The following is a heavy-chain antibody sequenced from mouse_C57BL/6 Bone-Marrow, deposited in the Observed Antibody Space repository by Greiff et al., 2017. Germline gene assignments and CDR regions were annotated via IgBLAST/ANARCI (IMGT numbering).Heavy chain of an antibody. D-gene: IGHD2-2*01. Sequence: EVQLQQSGPELVKPGASVKISCKASGYTFPDYYMNWVKQSHGKSLEWIGDINPNNGGTSYNQKFKGKATLTVDKSSSPASLELRSLHSAESAVCYSAREKVKGGAMDYWGQGTSVTVSA. CDR1: GYTFPDYY. V-gene: IGHV1-26*01. CDR3: AREKVKGGAMDY. CDR2: INPNNGGT. J-gene: IGHJ4*01.